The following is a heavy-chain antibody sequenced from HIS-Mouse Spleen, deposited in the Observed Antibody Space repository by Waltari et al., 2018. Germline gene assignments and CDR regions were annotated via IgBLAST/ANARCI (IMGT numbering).Heavy chain of an antibody. CDR1: GGSIRSGGYY. CDR3: ARSPYYDFWSGYSDNWFDP. Sequence: QVQLQESGPGLVKPSQTLSLTCTVSGGSIRSGGYYWSWIRQHPGKGLEWIGYVYYSGSIYYSPSLESRCTISVDTAKNQFALKLSSVTAADTAVYYCARSPYYDFWSGYSDNWFDPWGQGTLVTVSS. J-gene: IGHJ5*02. CDR2: VYYSGSI. V-gene: IGHV4-31*03. D-gene: IGHD3-3*01.